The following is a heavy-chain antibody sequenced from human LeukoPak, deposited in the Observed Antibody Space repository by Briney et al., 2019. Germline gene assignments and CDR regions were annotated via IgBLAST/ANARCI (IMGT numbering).Heavy chain of an antibody. CDR2: IIPIFGTA. V-gene: IGHV1-69*05. CDR3: ARGRWLQPWGYFDY. Sequence: GSSVKVSCKASGGTFSSYAISWVRQAPGQGLEWMGGIIPIFGTAKYAQKFQGRVTITTDESTSTAYMDLSSLRSEDTAVYYCARGRWLQPWGYFDYWGQGTLVTVSS. CDR1: GGTFSSYA. J-gene: IGHJ4*02. D-gene: IGHD5-24*01.